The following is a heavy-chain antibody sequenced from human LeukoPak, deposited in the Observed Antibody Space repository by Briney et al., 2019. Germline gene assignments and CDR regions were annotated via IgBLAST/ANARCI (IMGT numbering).Heavy chain of an antibody. Sequence: KPSETLSLTCAVYGGSFSGYYWSWIRQPPGKGLEWIGEINHSGSTNYNPSLKSRVTISVDTSKNQFSLKLSSVTAADTAVYYCARGRGYDYVWGSYRNADFDYWGQGTLVTVSS. CDR3: ARGRGYDYVWGSYRNADFDY. CDR1: GGSFSGYY. CDR2: INHSGST. D-gene: IGHD3-16*02. V-gene: IGHV4-34*01. J-gene: IGHJ4*02.